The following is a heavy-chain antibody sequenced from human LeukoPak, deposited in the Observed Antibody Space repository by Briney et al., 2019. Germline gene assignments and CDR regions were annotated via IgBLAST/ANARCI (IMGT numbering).Heavy chain of an antibody. V-gene: IGHV1-18*01. D-gene: IGHD3-16*02. CDR3: ARVKGSFRPIDY. CDR2: ISAYNGNT. CDR1: GYTFTNYG. J-gene: IGHJ4*02. Sequence: ASVMVSCKASGYTFTNYGISWVRQAPGQGLEWMGWISAYNGNTNYAQKFQGRVTMTTDTSTSTGYMELRSLRSDDTAVYYCARVKGSFRPIDYWGQGTLVTVSS.